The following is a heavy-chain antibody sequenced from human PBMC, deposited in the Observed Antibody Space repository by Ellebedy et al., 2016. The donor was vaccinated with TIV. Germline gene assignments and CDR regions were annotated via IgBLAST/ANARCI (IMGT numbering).Heavy chain of an antibody. Sequence: GGSLRLXXAASGFTFSSYGMHWVRQAPGKGLEWVAVIWYDGSNKYYADSVKGRFTISRDNSKNTLYLQMNSLRAEDTAVYYCARDPHSDYYYGSGVGLFDYWGQGILVTVSS. V-gene: IGHV3-33*01. CDR3: ARDPHSDYYYGSGVGLFDY. CDR2: IWYDGSNK. J-gene: IGHJ4*02. D-gene: IGHD3-10*01. CDR1: GFTFSSYG.